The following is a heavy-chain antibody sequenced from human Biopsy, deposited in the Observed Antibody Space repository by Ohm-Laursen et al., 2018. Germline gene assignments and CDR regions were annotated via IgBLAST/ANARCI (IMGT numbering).Heavy chain of an antibody. V-gene: IGHV1-8*01. CDR3: ARWETTLGRSLDS. CDR2: MSPNTGNT. Sequence: GASVKVSCKASGYTFTSHGINWVRQATGQGLEWMGWMSPNTGNTVYAQRFQDRVTVTSDTSTGTAYMELTSLTSDDTAVYFCARWETTLGRSLDSWGQGTLVAVSS. J-gene: IGHJ4*02. D-gene: IGHD1-26*01. CDR1: GYTFTSHG.